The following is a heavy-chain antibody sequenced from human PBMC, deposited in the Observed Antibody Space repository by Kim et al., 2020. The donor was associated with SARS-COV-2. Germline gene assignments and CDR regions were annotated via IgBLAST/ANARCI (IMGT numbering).Heavy chain of an antibody. CDR1: GGSFSGYY. D-gene: IGHD4-17*01. Sequence: SETLSLTCAVYGGSFSGYYWSWIRQPPGKGLEWIGEINHSGSTNYNPSLKSRVTISVDTSKNQFSLKLSSVTAADTAVYYCARGGDGRYGEAIGNWFDPWGQGTLVTVSS. CDR2: INHSGST. J-gene: IGHJ5*02. CDR3: ARGGDGRYGEAIGNWFDP. V-gene: IGHV4-34*01.